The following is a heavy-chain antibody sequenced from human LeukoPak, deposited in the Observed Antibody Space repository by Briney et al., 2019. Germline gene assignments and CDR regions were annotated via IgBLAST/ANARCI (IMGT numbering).Heavy chain of an antibody. V-gene: IGHV3-23*01. Sequence: GGSLRLSCAASGFTFSSYAMSWVRQAPGKGLEWVSAISGSGGSTYYADSVKGRFTISRDNSKNTLYLQMNSLRAEDTAVYYCAKANLVKTTGIAAAGTQADYWGQGTLVTVSS. CDR3: AKANLVKTTGIAAAGTQADY. D-gene: IGHD6-13*01. CDR2: ISGSGGST. CDR1: GFTFSSYA. J-gene: IGHJ4*02.